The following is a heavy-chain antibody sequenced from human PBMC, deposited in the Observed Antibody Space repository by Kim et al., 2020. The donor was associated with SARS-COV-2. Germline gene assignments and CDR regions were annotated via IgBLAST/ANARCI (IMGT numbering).Heavy chain of an antibody. CDR1: GGSISSYY. CDR3: ARDLRVTIPGLVRGTFDP. J-gene: IGHJ5*02. V-gene: IGHV4-59*01. CDR2: IYYSGST. Sequence: SETLSLTCTVSGGSISSYYWSWIRQPPGKGLEWIGYIYYSGSTNYNPSLKSRVTISVDTSKNQFSLKLSSVTAADTAVYYCARDLRVTIPGLVRGTFDPWGQGTLVTVSS. D-gene: IGHD3-10*01.